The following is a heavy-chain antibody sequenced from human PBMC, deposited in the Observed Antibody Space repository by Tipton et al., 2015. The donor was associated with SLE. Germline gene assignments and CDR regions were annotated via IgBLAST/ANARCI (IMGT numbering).Heavy chain of an antibody. J-gene: IGHJ2*01. CDR3: ARGRIAAAGYWYFDL. V-gene: IGHV4-4*02. CDR1: GGSISSSNW. CDR2: IYHSGST. D-gene: IGHD6-13*01. Sequence: GLVKPSETLSLTCAVSGGSISSSNWWSWVRQPPGKGLEWIGEIYHSGSTYYNPSLKSRVTISVDRSKNQFSLKLSSVTAADTAVYYCARGRIAAAGYWYFDLWGRGTLVTVSS.